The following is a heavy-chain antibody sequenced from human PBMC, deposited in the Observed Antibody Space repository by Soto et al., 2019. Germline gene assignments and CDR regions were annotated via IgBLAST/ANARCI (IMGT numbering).Heavy chain of an antibody. CDR1: GYTFTSYG. V-gene: IGHV1-18*01. D-gene: IGHD2-2*02. CDR3: AGVVFSSPSCYKWDDSSGWPIDY. J-gene: IGHJ4*02. Sequence: ASVKVSCKASGYTFTSYGISWVRQAPGQGLEWMGWISAYNGNTNYAQKLQGRVTMTTDTSTSTAYMELRSLRSDDTAVYYCAGVVFSSPSCYKWDDSSGWPIDYGGRETLVTVSS. CDR2: ISAYNGNT.